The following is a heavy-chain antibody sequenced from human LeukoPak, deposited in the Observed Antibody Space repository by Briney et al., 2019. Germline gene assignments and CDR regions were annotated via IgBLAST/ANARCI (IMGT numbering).Heavy chain of an antibody. V-gene: IGHV3-43*02. D-gene: IGHD5-18*01. CDR3: AKDWGGYSYRPMDV. J-gene: IGHJ6*02. CDR1: GFSFRDYA. Sequence: GGSLRLSCAVSGFSFRDYAMHWARQAPGKGLEWVSLIGPDGDTTFYADSVKGRFTISRDNSKNSLYLQMNSLRADDSAFYYCAKDWGGYSYRPMDVRGQGTTVTVSS. CDR2: IGPDGDTT.